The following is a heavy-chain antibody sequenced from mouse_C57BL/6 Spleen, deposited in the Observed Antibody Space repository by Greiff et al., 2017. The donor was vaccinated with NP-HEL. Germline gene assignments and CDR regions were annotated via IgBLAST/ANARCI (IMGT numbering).Heavy chain of an antibody. CDR3: ARLRWYFDV. J-gene: IGHJ1*03. CDR1: GYTFTDYY. V-gene: IGHV1-19*01. Sequence: EVQLHQSGPVLVKPGASVKMSCKASGYTFTDYYMNWVKQSHGKSLEWIGVINPYNGGTSYNQKFKGKATLTVDKSSSTAYMELNSLTSEDSAVYYCARLRWYFDVWGTGTTVTVSS. D-gene: IGHD2-12*01. CDR2: INPYNGGT.